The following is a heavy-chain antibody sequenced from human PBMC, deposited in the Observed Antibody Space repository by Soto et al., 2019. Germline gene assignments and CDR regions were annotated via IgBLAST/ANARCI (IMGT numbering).Heavy chain of an antibody. Sequence: PSETLSLTCTVSGGSISSGGYYWSWIRQHPGKGLEWIGYIYYSGSTYYNPSLKSRVTISVDTSKNQFSLKLSSVTAADTAVYYFAMGGDYYDSSGYTQGFDYWGQGTLVTVSS. J-gene: IGHJ4*02. CDR1: GGSISSGGYY. CDR2: IYYSGST. CDR3: AMGGDYYDSSGYTQGFDY. V-gene: IGHV4-31*03. D-gene: IGHD3-22*01.